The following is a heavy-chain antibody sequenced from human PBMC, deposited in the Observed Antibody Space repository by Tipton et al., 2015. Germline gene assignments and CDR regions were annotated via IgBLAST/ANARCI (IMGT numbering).Heavy chain of an antibody. D-gene: IGHD1-1*01. CDR2: ISGSGGST. CDR1: GFTFSSYA. CDR3: ARDREGTGFDAFDM. V-gene: IGHV3-23*01. J-gene: IGHJ3*02. Sequence: LSLTCAASGFTFSSYAMSWVRQAPGKGLEWVSTISGSGGSTYYADSVKGRFTISRDNSKNTLYLQMNSLRAEDTAVYYCARDREGTGFDAFDMWGQGTMVTVSS.